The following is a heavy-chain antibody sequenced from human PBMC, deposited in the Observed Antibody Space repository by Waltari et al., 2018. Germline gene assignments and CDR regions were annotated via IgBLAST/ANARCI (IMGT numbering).Heavy chain of an antibody. Sequence: QVQLQQWGAGLLKPSETLSLPCAVYGGSFSGYYWSWIRQPPGKGLEWIGEINHSGSTNYNPSLKSRVTISVDTSKNQFSLKLSSVTAADTAVYYCARGVRLFTIFGVLPPDYWGQGTLVTVSS. CDR2: INHSGST. V-gene: IGHV4-34*01. CDR3: ARGVRLFTIFGVLPPDY. J-gene: IGHJ4*02. CDR1: GGSFSGYY. D-gene: IGHD3-3*01.